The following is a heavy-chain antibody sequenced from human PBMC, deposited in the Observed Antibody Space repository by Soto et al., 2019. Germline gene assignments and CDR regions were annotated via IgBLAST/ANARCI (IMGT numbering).Heavy chain of an antibody. CDR2: IFSNNER. Sequence: QVTLKESGPVLVQATETLTLTCSISGFSLTTGRMGVSWIRQPPGTALEWLAHIFSNNERSYTTSLQNRLSNSADNSKGQVVLTMTAVGPVDTATYFCARLVAASSWYYDGLVVWGQGASVTVS. J-gene: IGHJ6*02. D-gene: IGHD3-16*01. CDR3: ARLVAASSWYYDGLVV. V-gene: IGHV2-26*03. CDR1: GFSLTTGRMG.